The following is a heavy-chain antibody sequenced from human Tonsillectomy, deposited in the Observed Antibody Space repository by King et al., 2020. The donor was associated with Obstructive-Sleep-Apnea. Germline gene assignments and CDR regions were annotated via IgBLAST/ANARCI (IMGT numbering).Heavy chain of an antibody. D-gene: IGHD3/OR15-3a*01. CDR2: ISYDGRNK. CDR3: AKERDRGRLDY. CDR1: GFTFSSYG. J-gene: IGHJ4*02. Sequence: VQLVESGGGVVQPGRSLRLSCAASGFTFSSYGMHWVRQAPGKGLEWVAVISYDGRNKYYPDSVKGRFTISRDNSKNTLYLQMNSLRAEDTAVYYCAKERDRGRLDYWGPGTLVTVSS. V-gene: IGHV3-30*18.